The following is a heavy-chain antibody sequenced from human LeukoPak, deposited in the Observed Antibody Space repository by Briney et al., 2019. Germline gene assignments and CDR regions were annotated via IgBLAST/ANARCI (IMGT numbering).Heavy chain of an antibody. CDR3: AMAPIVVVTASYFDY. V-gene: IGHV3-23*01. CDR1: GFTFSSYA. CDR2: ISGSGGST. Sequence: GSLRLSCAASGFTFSSYAMSWVRQAPGKGLEWVSAISGSGGSTYYADSVKGRFTISRDNSKNTLYLQMNSLRAEDTAVYYCAMAPIVVVTASYFDYWGQGTLVTVSS. J-gene: IGHJ4*02. D-gene: IGHD2-21*02.